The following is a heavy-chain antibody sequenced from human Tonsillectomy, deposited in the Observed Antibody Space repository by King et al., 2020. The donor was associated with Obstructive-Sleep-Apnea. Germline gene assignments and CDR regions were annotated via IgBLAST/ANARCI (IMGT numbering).Heavy chain of an antibody. CDR1: GFTFSNYG. D-gene: IGHD5-18*01. CDR2: IRYDGRNK. CDR3: AKVDDTALDY. Sequence: VQLVESGGGVVQAGRSLRLSCAASGFTFSNYGMHWVRQAPGRGLEWVAFIRYDGRNKYYADSMKGRFTISRDNSKNTLYLQMNSLRAEDTAVYYCAKVDDTALDYWGQGTLVTVSS. V-gene: IGHV3-30*02. J-gene: IGHJ4*02.